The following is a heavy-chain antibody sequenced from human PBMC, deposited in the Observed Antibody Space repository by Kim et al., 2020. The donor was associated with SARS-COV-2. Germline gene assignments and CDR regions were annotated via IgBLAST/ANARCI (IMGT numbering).Heavy chain of an antibody. V-gene: IGHV4-39*01. J-gene: IGHJ5*02. CDR3: ARHVDGVDP. D-gene: IGHD5-12*01. Sequence: GRTHQHPPLKRRVTISGDTSKNQFSLKLGSVTAADTAVYYCARHVDGVDPWGQGTLVTVSS. CDR2: GRT.